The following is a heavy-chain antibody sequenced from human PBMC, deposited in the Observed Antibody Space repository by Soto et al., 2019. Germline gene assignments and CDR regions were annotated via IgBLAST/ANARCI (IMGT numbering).Heavy chain of an antibody. V-gene: IGHV4-34*01. J-gene: IGHJ4*02. D-gene: IGHD3-10*01. CDR2: ISHTVNT. CDR1: GGSFSGYY. CDR3: RGSKRNFDY. Sequence: QVQLQHWGAGLLKPSETLSLTCAVYGGSFSGYYWSWIRQPPGKGLEWIGEISHTVNTNYSPPLTIRVTTSLDTSTPTSSPKLSSVPAAATAVSSGRGSKRNFDYWGPPTLVTVSP.